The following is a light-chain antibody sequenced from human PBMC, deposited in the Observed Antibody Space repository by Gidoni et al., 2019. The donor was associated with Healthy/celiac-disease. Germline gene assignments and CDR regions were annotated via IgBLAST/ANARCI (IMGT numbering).Light chain of an antibody. CDR2: QDS. CDR1: KLGDKY. J-gene: IGLJ1*01. Sequence: SYDLTQPPSVSVSPEQTASITCSGDKLGDKYACWYQQKPGQSPVLVIYQDSKRPSGIPERFSGSNSGNTATLTISGTQAMDEADYYCQAWDSSTNYVFGTGTKVTVL. CDR3: QAWDSSTNYV. V-gene: IGLV3-1*01.